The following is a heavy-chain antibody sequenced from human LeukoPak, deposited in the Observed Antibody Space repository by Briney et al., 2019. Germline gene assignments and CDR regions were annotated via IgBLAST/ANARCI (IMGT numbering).Heavy chain of an antibody. V-gene: IGHV1-18*01. CDR3: ARDGRFAAYEPDY. J-gene: IGHJ4*02. D-gene: IGHD1-26*01. CDR1: GLTFSNYG. CDR2: ISAYDGNT. Sequence: ASVKVSCKAFGLTFSNYGITWVRQAPGHGVEWVGWISAYDGNTNYAQKFQGRVTMTTDTSTSTAHMELRSLKYDDTAVYYCARDGRFAAYEPDYWGQGTLVTVSS.